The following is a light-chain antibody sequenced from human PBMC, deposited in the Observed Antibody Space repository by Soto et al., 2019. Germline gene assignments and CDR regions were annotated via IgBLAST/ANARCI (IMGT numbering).Light chain of an antibody. CDR1: QSITEW. Sequence: DIQMTQSPSTLSAAVGDRVTITCRASQSITEWLAWYQQQPGKAPHPLIYKAPSLQSGVPSRFRGSGFGTECTLTISSRQPDDFATYYSRHYSSYPWTFGQGTQVEMK. CDR3: RHYSSYPWT. J-gene: IGKJ1*01. CDR2: KAP. V-gene: IGKV1-5*03.